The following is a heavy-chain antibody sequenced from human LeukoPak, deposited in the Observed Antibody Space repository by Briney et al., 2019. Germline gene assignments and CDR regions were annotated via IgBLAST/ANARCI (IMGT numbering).Heavy chain of an antibody. V-gene: IGHV3-48*03. CDR3: ARAITMVRGVPAYYYYGMDV. J-gene: IGHJ6*04. CDR2: ISSSGSTI. Sequence: GRSLRLSCAASGFTFSSYEMNWVRQAPGKGLEWVSYISSSGSTIYYADSVKGRFTISRDNAKNSLYLQMNSLRAEDTVVYYCARAITMVRGVPAYYYYGMDVWGKGTTVTVSS. D-gene: IGHD3-10*01. CDR1: GFTFSSYE.